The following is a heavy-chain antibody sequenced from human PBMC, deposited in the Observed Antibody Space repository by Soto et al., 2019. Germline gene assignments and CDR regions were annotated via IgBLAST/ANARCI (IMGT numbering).Heavy chain of an antibody. CDR1: GFTVSSNY. D-gene: IGHD3-10*01. CDR3: ARDRGVSPPSHYYYGMDV. CDR2: IYSGGST. V-gene: IGHV3-53*01. Sequence: PGGSLRLSCAASGFTVSSNYMSWVRQAPGKGLEWVSVIYSGGSTYYADSVKGRFTISRDNSKNTLYLQMSSLRAEDTAVYYCARDRGVSPPSHYYYGMDVWGQGTTVTVSS. J-gene: IGHJ6*02.